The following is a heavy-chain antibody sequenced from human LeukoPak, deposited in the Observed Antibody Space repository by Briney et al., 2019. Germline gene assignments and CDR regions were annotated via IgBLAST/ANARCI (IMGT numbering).Heavy chain of an antibody. J-gene: IGHJ4*02. Sequence: ASETLSLTCTVSGGSISSYYWSWIRQPPGKGLEWIGYIYYSGSTNYNPSLKSRVTISVDTSKNQFSLKLSSVTAADTAVYYCASSSVVEQRLAAGQLDYWGQGTLVTVSS. CDR3: ASSSVVEQRLAAGQLDY. V-gene: IGHV4-59*08. CDR1: GGSISSYY. D-gene: IGHD6-25*01. CDR2: IYYSGST.